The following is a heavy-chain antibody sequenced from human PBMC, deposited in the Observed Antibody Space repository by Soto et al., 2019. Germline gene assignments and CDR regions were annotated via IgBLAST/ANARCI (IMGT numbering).Heavy chain of an antibody. D-gene: IGHD6-19*01. CDR2: IYWDDDK. J-gene: IGHJ4*02. CDR1: GFPLSSTRMA. Sequence: QITLKESGPTLVKPTQPLTLTCTFSGFPLSSTRMAVGWIRQPPGKALEWLALIYWDDDKRYSTFLKSRLTITKYTSKNQVVLTMSNMDPVDTARYYCAHILVAGLGYYFDYWGQGTLVTVSS. V-gene: IGHV2-5*02. CDR3: AHILVAGLGYYFDY.